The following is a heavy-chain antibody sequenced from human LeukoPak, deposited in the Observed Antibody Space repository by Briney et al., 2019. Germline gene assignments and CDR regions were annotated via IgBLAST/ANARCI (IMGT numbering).Heavy chain of an antibody. V-gene: IGHV3-23*01. CDR3: AKDLSLLRYFDWPPLDAFDI. D-gene: IGHD3-9*01. CDR1: GFTFSSYA. J-gene: IGHJ3*02. CDR2: ISGSGGST. Sequence: GGSLRLSCAASGFTFSSYAMSWVRQAPGKGLEWVSAISGSGGSTYYADSVKGRFTIPRDNSKNTLYLQMNSLRAEDTAVYYCAKDLSLLRYFDWPPLDAFDIWGQGTMVTVSS.